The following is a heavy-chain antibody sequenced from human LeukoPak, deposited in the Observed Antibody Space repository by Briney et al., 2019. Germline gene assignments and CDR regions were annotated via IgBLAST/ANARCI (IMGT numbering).Heavy chain of an antibody. D-gene: IGHD2-2*01. Sequence: GGSLRLSCAASGFIFSSYEMNWVRQAPGKGLEWVSYISSSGSIIYCADSVKGRFTISRDNAKNSLYLQMNSLRAEDTAVYYCATLGYCSSTRCLDYWGQGTLVTVSS. CDR3: ATLGYCSSTRCLDY. V-gene: IGHV3-48*03. CDR1: GFIFSSYE. CDR2: ISSSGSII. J-gene: IGHJ4*02.